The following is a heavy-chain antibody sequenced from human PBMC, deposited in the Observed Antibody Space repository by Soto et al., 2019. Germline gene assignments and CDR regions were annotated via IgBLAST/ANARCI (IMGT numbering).Heavy chain of an antibody. CDR3: ARVHDDYSNTRGGMDV. CDR1: GGSISSGGYY. Sequence: PSETLSLTCTVSGGSISSGGYYWSWIRQHPGKGLEWIGYIYYSGSTYYNPSLKSRVTISVDTSKNQFSLKLSSVTAADTAVYYCARVHDDYSNTRGGMDVWGQGTTVTVSS. D-gene: IGHD4-4*01. J-gene: IGHJ6*02. V-gene: IGHV4-31*03. CDR2: IYYSGST.